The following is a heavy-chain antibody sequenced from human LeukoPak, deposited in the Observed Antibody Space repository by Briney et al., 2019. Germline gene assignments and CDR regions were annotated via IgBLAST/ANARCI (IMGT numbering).Heavy chain of an antibody. CDR2: ISGSSNHI. CDR1: GFTLTNLA. Sequence: PGGSLRLSCTASGFTLTNLAMTWVRQAPGKGLEWVSSISGSSNHIYYADSVKGRFTISRDNAKNSLYLQMSSLRAEDTAMYYCVSLRGYSGYDYYTYYGMDVWGQGTTVTVSS. D-gene: IGHD5-12*01. V-gene: IGHV3-21*01. CDR3: VSLRGYSGYDYYTYYGMDV. J-gene: IGHJ6*02.